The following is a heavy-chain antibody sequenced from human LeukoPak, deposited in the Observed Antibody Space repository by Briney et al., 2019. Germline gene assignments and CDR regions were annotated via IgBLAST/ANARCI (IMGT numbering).Heavy chain of an antibody. V-gene: IGHV3-66*02. Sequence: GGSPRLSCAASGFTVSSYYMSWVRQAPGKGLEWVSTIYSGRSTYYPDSLKGRFTISRDDSKNTVYLQMNSLRGEDTAVYYCARGPPQDRIYYHYMDVWGKGTTVTVSS. CDR1: GFTVSSYY. J-gene: IGHJ6*03. D-gene: IGHD2-15*01. CDR2: IYSGRST. CDR3: ARGPPQDRIYYHYMDV.